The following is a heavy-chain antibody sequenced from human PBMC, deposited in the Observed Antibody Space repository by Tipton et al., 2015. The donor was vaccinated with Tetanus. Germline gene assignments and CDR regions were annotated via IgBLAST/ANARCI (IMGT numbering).Heavy chain of an antibody. Sequence: TLSLTCTVSGGSMRSYYWSWIRQPPGKGLEWIGYIYYSGSTNYNSSLKSRVTISVGTSKNQFSLKLSSVTAADTAVYYCARGYNGYDILTAYPHYFDSWGQGTLVTVSS. CDR1: GGSMRSYY. J-gene: IGHJ4*02. V-gene: IGHV4-59*01. D-gene: IGHD3-9*01. CDR3: ARGYNGYDILTAYPHYFDS. CDR2: IYYSGST.